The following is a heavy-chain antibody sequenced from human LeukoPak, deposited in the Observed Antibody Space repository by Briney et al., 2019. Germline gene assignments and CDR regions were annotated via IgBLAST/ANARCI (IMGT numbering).Heavy chain of an antibody. CDR3: ARRSYGEGWPFDY. J-gene: IGHJ4*02. CDR1: GGSIRSYY. CDR2: IYYSGST. D-gene: IGHD1-26*01. Sequence: SETLSLTCTVSGGSIRSYYWSWIRQPPGQGLEGMGNIYYSGSTNYNPSLKSRVTISVDTSKKQYSLKLSSVTAADTAVYYCARRSYGEGWPFDYWGQGTLVTVSS. V-gene: IGHV4-59*01.